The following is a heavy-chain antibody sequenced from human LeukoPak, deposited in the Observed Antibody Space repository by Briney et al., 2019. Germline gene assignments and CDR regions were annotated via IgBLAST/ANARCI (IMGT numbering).Heavy chain of an antibody. J-gene: IGHJ4*02. V-gene: IGHV4-4*09. Sequence: SETLSLTCTTSGVSISRFYWSWVRQPPGKGLEWIGNIYSGVPTYFNPSLKSRVVISVDTSKNQFSLNLTSVTAADTAMYYCVQTTGWPGFDYWGQGILVTV. CDR3: VQTTGWPGFDY. D-gene: IGHD1-1*01. CDR2: IYSGVPT. CDR1: GVSISRFY.